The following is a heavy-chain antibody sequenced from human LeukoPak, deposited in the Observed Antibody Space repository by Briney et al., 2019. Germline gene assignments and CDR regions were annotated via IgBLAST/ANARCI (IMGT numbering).Heavy chain of an antibody. Sequence: GGSLRLSCAASGFTFSSYGMHWVRQAPGKGLEWVAFIRYDGSNKYYADSVKGRFTISRDNSKNTLYLQMNSLRAEDTAVYYCAKGDDSSGYYESPFDYWGQGTLVTVSS. CDR3: AKGDDSSGYYESPFDY. D-gene: IGHD3-22*01. CDR2: IRYDGSNK. V-gene: IGHV3-30*02. CDR1: GFTFSSYG. J-gene: IGHJ4*02.